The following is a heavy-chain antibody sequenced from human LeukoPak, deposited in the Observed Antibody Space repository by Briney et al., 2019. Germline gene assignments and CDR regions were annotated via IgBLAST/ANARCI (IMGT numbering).Heavy chain of an antibody. J-gene: IGHJ6*03. CDR3: ATGGSSGWLAYYYMDV. CDR2: FDPEDGET. V-gene: IGHV1-24*01. CDR1: GYTLTELS. Sequence: GASVKVSCKVSGYTLTELSMHWVRQAPGKGLEWMGGFDPEDGETIYAQKFQGRVTMTEDTSTDTAYMELSSLRSEDTAVYYCATGGSSGWLAYYYMDVWGKGTTVTVSS. D-gene: IGHD6-19*01.